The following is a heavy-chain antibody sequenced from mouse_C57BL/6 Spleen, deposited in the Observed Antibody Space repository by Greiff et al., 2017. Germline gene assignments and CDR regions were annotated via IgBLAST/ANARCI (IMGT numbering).Heavy chain of an antibody. CDR3: ASYDHYYGRSFGY. CDR2: INPSSGYT. J-gene: IGHJ2*01. Sequence: VQVQQSGAELAKPGASVKLSCKASGYTFTSYWMHWVKQRPGQGLEWIGYINPSSGYTKYNQKFKDKATLTADKSSSTAYMQRSSLTYADSAVYYCASYDHYYGRSFGYWGQGTTLTVSS. D-gene: IGHD1-1*01. V-gene: IGHV1-7*01. CDR1: GYTFTSYW.